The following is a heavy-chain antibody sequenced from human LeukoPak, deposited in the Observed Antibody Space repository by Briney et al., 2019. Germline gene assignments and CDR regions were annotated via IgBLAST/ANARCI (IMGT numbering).Heavy chain of an antibody. J-gene: IGHJ6*02. V-gene: IGHV6-1*01. CDR3: TRERYDALDV. D-gene: IGHD3-9*01. Sequence: PSQTLSLTCALSGDSVSTNSAAWHWIRQSPSRGLEWLGRTYYRSKWYNDYAISVKSRITLNPDPSKNQFSLQLNSVTPEDTAVYYCTRERYDALDVWGQGTTVSVSS. CDR1: GDSVSTNSAA. CDR2: TYYRSKWYN.